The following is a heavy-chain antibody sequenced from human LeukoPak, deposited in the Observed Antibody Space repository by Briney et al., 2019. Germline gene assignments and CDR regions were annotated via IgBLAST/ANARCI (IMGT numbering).Heavy chain of an antibody. Sequence: GGSLRLSCAASGFTFSSYSKNWVRQAPGKGLEWVSSISSSSSYIYYADSVKGRFTISRDNAKNSMYLQMNGLRGEDTAVYYGVKGTAMVGDAFDIWGQGTRVTVSS. CDR2: ISSSSSYI. V-gene: IGHV3-21*04. CDR1: GFTFSSYS. D-gene: IGHD5-18*01. CDR3: VKGTAMVGDAFDI. J-gene: IGHJ3*02.